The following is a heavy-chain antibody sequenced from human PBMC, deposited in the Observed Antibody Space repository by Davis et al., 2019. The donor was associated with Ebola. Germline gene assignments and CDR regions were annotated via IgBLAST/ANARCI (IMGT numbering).Heavy chain of an antibody. D-gene: IGHD2-15*01. CDR2: IWYDGSRK. J-gene: IGHJ4*02. V-gene: IGHV3-33*06. CDR1: GFNFRSYG. CDR3: AKLKGYCSGGSCY. Sequence: GESLKISCAASGFNFRSYGMHWVRQAPDKGLEWVAVIWYDGSRKYYGDSVKGRFTISRDNSNNLLYLQMNSLRAEDTAVYYCAKLKGYCSGGSCYWGQGTLVTVSS.